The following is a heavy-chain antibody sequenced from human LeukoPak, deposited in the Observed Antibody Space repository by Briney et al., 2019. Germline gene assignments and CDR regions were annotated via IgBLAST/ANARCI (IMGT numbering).Heavy chain of an antibody. CDR3: ARDRSTSSEIDY. Sequence: ASVKVSCKASGYTFTSYGVSWVRQAPGQGLGWMGWISAYNGNTNYAQKHQGRVTMTTDTSTSTAYMELRSLRSDDTAVYYCARDRSTSSEIDYWGQGTLVTVSS. V-gene: IGHV1-18*01. CDR1: GYTFTSYG. D-gene: IGHD2-2*01. CDR2: ISAYNGNT. J-gene: IGHJ4*02.